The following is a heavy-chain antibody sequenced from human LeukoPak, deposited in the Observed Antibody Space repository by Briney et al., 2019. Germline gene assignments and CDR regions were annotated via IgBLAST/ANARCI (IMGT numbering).Heavy chain of an antibody. CDR3: AKMGLRYFDWSVDF. V-gene: IGHV3-23*01. D-gene: IGHD3-9*01. CDR2: ISGSGGST. CDR1: GFTFSSYA. Sequence: GGSLRLSCAASGFTFSSYAMSWVRQAPGKGLGWVSTISGSGGSTYYADSVRGRFTISRDNSKNTLSLQMNSLRAEDTAVYYCAKMGLRYFDWSVDFWGQGTLVTVSS. J-gene: IGHJ4*02.